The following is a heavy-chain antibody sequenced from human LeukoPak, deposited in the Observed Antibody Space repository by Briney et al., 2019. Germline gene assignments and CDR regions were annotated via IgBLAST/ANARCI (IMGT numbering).Heavy chain of an antibody. V-gene: IGHV3-30*18. CDR3: AKDKDSGSYYAVDLDY. D-gene: IGHD1-26*01. CDR1: GFMFSRYG. Sequence: PGRSLRLSCAASGFMFSRYGMHWVRQAPGKGLEWVTVISYDGSNKYYGDSVKGRFTISRDNSKNTLYLQMNSLRAEDTAVYYCAKDKDSGSYYAVDLDYWGQGTLVSVSS. J-gene: IGHJ4*02. CDR2: ISYDGSNK.